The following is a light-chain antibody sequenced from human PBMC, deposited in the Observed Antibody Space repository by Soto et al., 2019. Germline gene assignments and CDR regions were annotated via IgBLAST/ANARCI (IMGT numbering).Light chain of an antibody. CDR1: QSVSSSW. Sequence: IGLTQSPGTLSLAPGERATLSCRASQSVSSSWLAWYQQKPGQAPRLLIYGASSRATGVPDRFSGSGSGTDFTLTISRLEPEDSAVFYCQQYGGPPWTFGQGTKVEIK. V-gene: IGKV3-20*01. CDR3: QQYGGPPWT. CDR2: GAS. J-gene: IGKJ1*01.